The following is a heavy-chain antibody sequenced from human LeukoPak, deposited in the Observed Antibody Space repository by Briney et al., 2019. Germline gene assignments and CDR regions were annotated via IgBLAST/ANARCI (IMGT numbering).Heavy chain of an antibody. Sequence: ASVKVSCKASGYTFTSYGISWVRQAPGQGLEWMGWISAYNGNTNYAQKLQGRVTTTTDTSTSTAYMELRSLRSDDTAVYYCAINLYYDFWSGPRPYFDYWGQGTLVTVSS. CDR1: GYTFTSYG. CDR2: ISAYNGNT. J-gene: IGHJ4*02. D-gene: IGHD3-3*01. V-gene: IGHV1-18*01. CDR3: AINLYYDFWSGPRPYFDY.